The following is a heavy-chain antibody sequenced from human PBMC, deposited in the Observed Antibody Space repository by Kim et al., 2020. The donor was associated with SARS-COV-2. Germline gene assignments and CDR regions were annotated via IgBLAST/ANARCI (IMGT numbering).Heavy chain of an antibody. CDR3: AKLIAAADFYYYYGMDV. J-gene: IGHJ6*02. D-gene: IGHD6-13*01. CDR2: IWYDGSNT. Sequence: GGSLRLSCAASGFTFSSYGMHWVRQAPGKGLEWVSVIWYDGSNTYYADSVKGRFTISRDNSKNTLYLQMNSLRAEDTAVYYCAKLIAAADFYYYYGMDVWGQGTTVTVSS. V-gene: IGHV3-33*06. CDR1: GFTFSSYG.